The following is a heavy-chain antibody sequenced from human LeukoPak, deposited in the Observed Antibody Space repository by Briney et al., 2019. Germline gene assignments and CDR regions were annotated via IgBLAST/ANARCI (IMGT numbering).Heavy chain of an antibody. J-gene: IGHJ4*02. CDR2: IYYSGST. Sequence: SETLSLTCTVSGGSVSSGSYYWSWIRQPPGKGLEWIGYIYYSGSTNYNPSLKSRVTISVDTSKNQLSLKLSSVTAADTAVYYCARGGIFGVVIVQPYFDYWGQGTLVTVSS. CDR3: ARGGIFGVVIVQPYFDY. D-gene: IGHD3-3*01. V-gene: IGHV4-61*01. CDR1: GGSVSSGSYY.